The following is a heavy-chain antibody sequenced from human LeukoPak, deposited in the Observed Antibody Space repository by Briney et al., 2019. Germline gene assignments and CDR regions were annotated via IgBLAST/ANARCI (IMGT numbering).Heavy chain of an antibody. CDR2: IKKDGSEK. CDR1: GFTFSSST. Sequence: GGSLRLSCAASGFTFSSSTMNWVRQAPGKGLEWVAHIKKDGSEKNYVDSVKGRFTISRDNTKNSVYLQMNSLRGEDTGVYYCAMDSYGPDDYWGQGTLVTVSS. V-gene: IGHV3-7*04. J-gene: IGHJ4*02. CDR3: AMDSYGPDDY. D-gene: IGHD3-16*01.